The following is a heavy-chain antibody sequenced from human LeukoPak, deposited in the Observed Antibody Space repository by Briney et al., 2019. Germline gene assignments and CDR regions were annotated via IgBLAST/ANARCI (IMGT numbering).Heavy chain of an antibody. J-gene: IGHJ4*02. D-gene: IGHD6-19*01. CDR1: GFSFTNYA. CDR2: MKGGGAT. CDR3: ARASWISTAAAVC. V-gene: IGHV3-23*01. Sequence: PAGGSLRLAYVAAGFSFTNYAIGWVRQQPTGWPGSLSCMKGGGATFYADYVRGRFHFSSNISRNTVYLQLNNLRGDDTARYYCARASWISTAAAVCWGQGTQVTVSS.